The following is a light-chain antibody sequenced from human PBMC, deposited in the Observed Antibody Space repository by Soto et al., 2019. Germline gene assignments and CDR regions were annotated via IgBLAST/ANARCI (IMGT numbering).Light chain of an antibody. J-gene: IGKJ1*01. CDR3: QQYGSSGT. CDR1: QSVSSY. CDR2: DAS. V-gene: IGKV3-11*01. Sequence: EIVLTQSPATLSLSPGERATLSFRASQSVSSYLAWYQQKPGQAPRLLIYDASNSATGIPARFSGSGSGTDFTLTISRLEPEDFAVYYCQQYGSSGTFGQGTKVDI.